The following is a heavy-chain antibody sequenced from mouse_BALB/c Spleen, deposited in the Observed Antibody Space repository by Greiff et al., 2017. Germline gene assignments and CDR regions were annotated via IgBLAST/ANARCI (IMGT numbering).Heavy chain of an antibody. D-gene: IGHD2-14*01. CDR1: GFTFSSYA. V-gene: IGHV5-6-5*01. CDR2: ISSGGST. CDR3: AREVRDAMDY. Sequence: EVQVVESGGGLVKPGGSLKLSCAASGFTFSSYAMSWVRQTPEKRLEWVASISSGGSTYYPDSVKGRFTISRDNARNILYLQMSGLRSEDTAMYYCAREVRDAMDYWGQGTSVTVSS. J-gene: IGHJ4*01.